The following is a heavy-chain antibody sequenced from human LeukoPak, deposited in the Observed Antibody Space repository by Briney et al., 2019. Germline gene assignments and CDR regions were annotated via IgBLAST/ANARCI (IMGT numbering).Heavy chain of an antibody. V-gene: IGHV4-59*10. CDR3: ARGGALWFGETYYFDY. J-gene: IGHJ4*02. CDR1: GGSFSGYY. D-gene: IGHD3-10*01. Sequence: SETLSLTCAVYGGSFSGYYWSWIRQPPGKGLEWIGRIYTSGSTNYNPSLKSRVTMSVDTSKNQFSLKLSSVTAADTAVYYCARGGALWFGETYYFDYWGQGTLVTVSS. CDR2: IYTSGST.